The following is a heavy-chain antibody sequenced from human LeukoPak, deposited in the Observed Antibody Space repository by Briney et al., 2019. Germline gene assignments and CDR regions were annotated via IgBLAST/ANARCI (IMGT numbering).Heavy chain of an antibody. J-gene: IGHJ4*02. D-gene: IGHD1-26*01. CDR2: ISSSGSTI. CDR3: AKGDPVGLHFRRAFDY. CDR1: GFTFSSYE. Sequence: PGGSLRLSCAASGFTFSSYEMNWVRQAPGKGLEWVSYISSSGSTIYYADSVKGRFTISRDNAKNSLYLQMNSLRAEDTAVYYCAKGDPVGLHFRRAFDYWGQGTLVTVSS. V-gene: IGHV3-48*03.